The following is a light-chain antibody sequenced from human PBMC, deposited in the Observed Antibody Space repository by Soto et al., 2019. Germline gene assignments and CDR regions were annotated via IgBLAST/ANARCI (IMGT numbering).Light chain of an antibody. J-gene: IGKJ5*01. CDR3: QPRSNWPPT. V-gene: IGKV3D-20*02. CDR1: PSVTSNY. CDR2: GAS. Sequence: IVFTPSAGAVSLSPGSRATPSGMASPSVTSNYLAWYQQNTGQPPKLLIYGASIRATGIPDRFSGSGSGKDFTLNISRIQTEDLAVYYCQPRSNWPPTFGQGTRLEIK.